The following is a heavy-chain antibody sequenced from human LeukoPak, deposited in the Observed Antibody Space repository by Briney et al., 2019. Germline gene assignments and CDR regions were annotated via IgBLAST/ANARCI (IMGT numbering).Heavy chain of an antibody. CDR1: GGSFSGYY. CDR3: ARHRAMYYYGSGSYSNYYYMDV. D-gene: IGHD3-10*01. Sequence: SSETLSLTCTVYGGSFSGYYWSWIRQPPGKGLEWIGEINHSGSTNYNPSLKSRVTISVDTSKNQFSLKLSSVTAADTAVYYCARHRAMYYYGSGSYSNYYYMDVWGKGTTVTISS. CDR2: INHSGST. J-gene: IGHJ6*03. V-gene: IGHV4-34*01.